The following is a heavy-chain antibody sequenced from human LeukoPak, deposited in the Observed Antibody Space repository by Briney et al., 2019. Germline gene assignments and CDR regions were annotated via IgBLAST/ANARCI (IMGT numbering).Heavy chain of an antibody. CDR2: ISCSGGGT. Sequence: PGGSLRLSCAVSGITLSNYGMSWVRQAPGKGLEWVAGISCSGGGTKYADSVKGRFTISRDNPKNTLYLQMDSLRAEDTAVYFCAKRGVVIRVILVGFHKEAYYFDSWGQGALVTVSS. CDR1: GITLSNYG. D-gene: IGHD3-22*01. V-gene: IGHV3-23*01. J-gene: IGHJ4*02. CDR3: AKRGVVIRVILVGFHKEAYYFDS.